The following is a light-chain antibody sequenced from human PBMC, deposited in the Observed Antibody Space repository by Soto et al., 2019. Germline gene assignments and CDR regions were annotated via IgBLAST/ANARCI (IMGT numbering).Light chain of an antibody. CDR1: QSVSSN. CDR2: GAS. J-gene: IGKJ4*01. V-gene: IGKV3-15*01. CDR3: QQYIRWPLT. Sequence: EIVMTQSPATLSVSPGERATLSCRASQSVSSNLAWYQQKPGQAPSLLTYGASTRATGTPARFSGSGSGTEFTLTISSLQSEDFAVYYCQQYIRWPLTFGGGTKVDIK.